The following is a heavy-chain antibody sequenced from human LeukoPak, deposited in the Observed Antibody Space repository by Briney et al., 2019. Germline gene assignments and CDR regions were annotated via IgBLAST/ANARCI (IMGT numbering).Heavy chain of an antibody. V-gene: IGHV1-2*02. CDR1: GYTFTGYY. Sequence: ASVKVSCKASGYTFTGYYMHWVRQAPGQGLEWMGWINPNSGGTNYAQKFQGRVTMTRDTSISTAYMELSRLRSDDTAVYYCARGGGIVVVPAAMRYWGQGTLVTVSS. CDR3: ARGGGIVVVPAAMRY. CDR2: INPNSGGT. J-gene: IGHJ4*02. D-gene: IGHD2-2*01.